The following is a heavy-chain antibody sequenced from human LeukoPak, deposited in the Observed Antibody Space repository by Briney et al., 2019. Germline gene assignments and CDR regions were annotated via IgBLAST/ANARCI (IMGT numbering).Heavy chain of an antibody. CDR3: ARGMLHGWFDP. Sequence: SETLSLTCTVSGGSISSSSYYWGWIRQPPGKGLEWIGRIYTSGSTNYNPSLKSRVTISVDTSKNQFSLKLSSVTAADTAVYYCARGMLHGWFDPWGQGTLVTVSS. J-gene: IGHJ5*02. CDR2: IYTSGST. V-gene: IGHV4-39*07. CDR1: GGSISSSSYY. D-gene: IGHD3-16*01.